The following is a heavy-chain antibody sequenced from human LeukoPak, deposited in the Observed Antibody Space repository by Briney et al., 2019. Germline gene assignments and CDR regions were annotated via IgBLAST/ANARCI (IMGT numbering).Heavy chain of an antibody. CDR1: GGTFSSYA. V-gene: IGHV1-2*02. CDR2: INPNSGGT. CDR3: ARARRDYYGSGSYPPFDY. J-gene: IGHJ4*02. Sequence: ASVKVSCKASGGTFSSYAISWVRQAPGQGLEWMGWINPNSGGTNYAQKFQGRVTMTRDTSISTAYMELSRPRSDDTAVYYCARARRDYYGSGSYPPFDYWGQGTLVTVSS. D-gene: IGHD3-10*01.